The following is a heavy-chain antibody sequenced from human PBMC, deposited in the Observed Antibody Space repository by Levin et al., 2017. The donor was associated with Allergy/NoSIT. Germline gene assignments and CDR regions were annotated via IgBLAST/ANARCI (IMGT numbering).Heavy chain of an antibody. Sequence: SETLSLTCAVSGASISRSHWWSWVRQSPGTGLEWIGEIYRGESSDYNPSLKSRVSISVDLSQNQFSLRLASVTAADTAFYYCARAPGRFGGFDSWGQGILVTVSS. D-gene: IGHD4-23*01. J-gene: IGHJ4*02. CDR1: GASISRSHW. CDR3: ARAPGRFGGFDS. V-gene: IGHV4-4*02. CDR2: IYRGESS.